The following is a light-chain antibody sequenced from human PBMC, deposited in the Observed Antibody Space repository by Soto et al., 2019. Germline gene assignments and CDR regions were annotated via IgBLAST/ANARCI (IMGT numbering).Light chain of an antibody. V-gene: IGKV1-5*01. CDR1: QTISTW. CDR2: DAS. CDR3: QQYNSLWT. Sequence: DIQMTQSPSTLSASVGDRVTITCRASQTISTWLAWHQQKPGKAPKLLIYDASSVESVVPSMFSGSGSGTEFTLTISNLQPDDFATYYCQQYNSLWTFGQGTEVEIK. J-gene: IGKJ1*01.